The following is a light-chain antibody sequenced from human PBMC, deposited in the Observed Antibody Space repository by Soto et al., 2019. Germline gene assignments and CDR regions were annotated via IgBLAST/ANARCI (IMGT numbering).Light chain of an antibody. CDR3: QQENSYPLT. CDR1: QSISSG. V-gene: IGKV1-5*03. J-gene: IGKJ4*01. Sequence: DIQMTQSPSTLSASVGDRVTITCRASQSISSGLAWYQQKPGKAPNLLIYKASSLESGAPSRFSGSGSWTEFTLTISSLQPAEFSTYSCQQENSYPLTFGGGTKVEI. CDR2: KAS.